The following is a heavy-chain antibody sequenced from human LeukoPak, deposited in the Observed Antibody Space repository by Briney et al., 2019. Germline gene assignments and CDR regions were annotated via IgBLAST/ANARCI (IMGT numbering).Heavy chain of an antibody. J-gene: IGHJ4*02. D-gene: IGHD2-21*02. CDR2: IYSGGNT. Sequence: QAGGSLRLSCAASGFTFSSYAMSWVRQAPGKGLEWVSIIYSGGNTYYADSVKGRFTISRDNSKNTLYLQMNRLRPEDTAVYYCARGTVTAPDYWGQGTLVTVSS. CDR1: GFTFSSYA. V-gene: IGHV3-53*01. CDR3: ARGTVTAPDY.